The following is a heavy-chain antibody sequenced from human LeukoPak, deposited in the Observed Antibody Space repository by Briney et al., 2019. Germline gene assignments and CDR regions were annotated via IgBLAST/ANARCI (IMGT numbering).Heavy chain of an antibody. D-gene: IGHD2-2*01. CDR2: INHSGST. CDR3: ARAKQYPLSIDAFDI. V-gene: IGHV4-34*01. J-gene: IGHJ3*02. CDR1: GGSFSGYY. Sequence: PSETLSLTCAVYGGSFSGYYWSWIRQPPGKGLEWIGEINHSGSTNYNPSLKSRVTISVDTSMNQFSLKLTSVTAADTALYYCARAKQYPLSIDAFDIWGQGRMVTVSS.